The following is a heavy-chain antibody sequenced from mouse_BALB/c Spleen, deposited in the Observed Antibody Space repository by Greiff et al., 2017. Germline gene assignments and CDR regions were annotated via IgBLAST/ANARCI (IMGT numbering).Heavy chain of an antibody. V-gene: IGHV1-39*01. D-gene: IGHD2-1*01. CDR2: IDPYYGGT. CDR1: GFSFTGYN. Sequence: EVQLQQSGPELEKPGASVKISCNASGFSFTGYNMNWVKQRNGKSLEWIGNIDPYYGGTSYNQKFKGKSTLTVDKSSSTAYMQLKSLTSEDSAVYYCARGGKPYAMDYWGQGTSVTVSS. CDR3: ARGGKPYAMDY. J-gene: IGHJ4*01.